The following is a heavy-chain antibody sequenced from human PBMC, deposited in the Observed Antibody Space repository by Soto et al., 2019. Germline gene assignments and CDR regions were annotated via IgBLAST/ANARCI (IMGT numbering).Heavy chain of an antibody. CDR2: ISSSSSHI. Sequence: EVHLVESGGGLVKPGGSLRLCCAASGFTFSSYSMNWVRQAPGKGLEWVSSISSSSSHIFYADSVKGRLTISRDNANNSLYLQMNSLRVEDTAVYYCATRYCTSTNCYSFDYWGQGILVTVSS. CDR1: GFTFSSYS. V-gene: IGHV3-21*01. D-gene: IGHD2-2*01. CDR3: ATRYCTSTNCYSFDY. J-gene: IGHJ4*02.